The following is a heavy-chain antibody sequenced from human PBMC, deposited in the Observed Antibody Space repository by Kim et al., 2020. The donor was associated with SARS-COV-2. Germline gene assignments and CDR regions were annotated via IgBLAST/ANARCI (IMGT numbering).Heavy chain of an antibody. D-gene: IGHD6-25*01. Sequence: PSLKSRVTISVDTAKNQCSLKLSSVTAADTAVYYCARDGSDLIKNWFDPWGQGTLVTVSS. V-gene: IGHV4-39*07. J-gene: IGHJ5*02. CDR3: ARDGSDLIKNWFDP.